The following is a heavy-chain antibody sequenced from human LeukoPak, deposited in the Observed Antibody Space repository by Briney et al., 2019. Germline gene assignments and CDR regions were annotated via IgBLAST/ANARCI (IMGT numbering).Heavy chain of an antibody. D-gene: IGHD4-23*01. Sequence: PGGSLRLSCAASGFTFSGSAMHWVRQAFGKGLEWVGRIRSKANSYATAYAASVKGRFTISRDDSKNTAYLQMNSLKTEDTAVYYCTRPAGGNSLFYWGQGTLVTVSS. V-gene: IGHV3-73*01. CDR3: TRPAGGNSLFY. CDR1: GFTFSGSA. CDR2: IRSKANSYAT. J-gene: IGHJ4*02.